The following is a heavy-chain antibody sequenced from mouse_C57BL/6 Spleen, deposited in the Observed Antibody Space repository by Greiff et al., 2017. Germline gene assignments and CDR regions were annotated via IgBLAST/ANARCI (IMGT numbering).Heavy chain of an antibody. CDR3: TRHGYDVGYAMDY. D-gene: IGHD2-2*01. Sequence: QVQLKESGAELVRPGASVTLSCKASGYTFTDYEMHWVKQTPVHGLEWIGAIDPETGGTAYNQKFKGKAILTADKSSSTAYMELRSLTSEDSAVYYCTRHGYDVGYAMDYWGQGTSVTVSS. CDR2: IDPETGGT. V-gene: IGHV1-15*01. CDR1: GYTFTDYE. J-gene: IGHJ4*01.